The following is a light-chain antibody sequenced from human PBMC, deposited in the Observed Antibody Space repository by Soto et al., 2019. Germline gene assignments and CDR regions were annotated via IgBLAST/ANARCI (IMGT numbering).Light chain of an antibody. CDR3: HQYNNWPWT. Sequence: ETVITHSPVTLSVSPGAPATLSCRASQRVSNHFAWYQPKPGQAPRLLIYAASTRAAGVPVRFSGSGSETEFTLTIRSLQSEDFALYYCHQYNNWPWTFAQGTKVDI. V-gene: IGKV3-15*01. CDR2: AAS. J-gene: IGKJ1*01. CDR1: QRVSNH.